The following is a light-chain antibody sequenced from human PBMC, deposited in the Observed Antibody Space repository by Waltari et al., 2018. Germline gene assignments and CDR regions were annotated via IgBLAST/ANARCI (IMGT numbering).Light chain of an antibody. CDR2: GSS. CDR3: QQYGSSLLT. Sequence: EIVLTQAPGNLSFAPRERATLPCRASQSVNSSYLAWHQQKPGHPPGLLNYGSSRTATGLPDMFSGSGSGTDFTPTISRLEHEYFAVYYCQQYGSSLLTFGPGTKVDIK. V-gene: IGKV3-20*01. CDR1: QSVNSSY. J-gene: IGKJ3*01.